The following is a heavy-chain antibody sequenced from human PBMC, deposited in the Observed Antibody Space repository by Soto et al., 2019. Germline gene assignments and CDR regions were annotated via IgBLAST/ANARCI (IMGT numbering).Heavy chain of an antibody. CDR3: ARGGWKLFDY. CDR1: GGSISSYY. D-gene: IGHD6-19*01. V-gene: IGHV4-59*01. J-gene: IGHJ4*02. CDR2: FYYSGST. Sequence: SETLSLTCTVYGGSISSYYWSWIRQPPGKGLEWIGYFYYSGSTNYNPSLKSRVTISVDTSKNQFSLKLSSVTAADTAVYYCARGGWKLFDYWGQGTLVTVSS.